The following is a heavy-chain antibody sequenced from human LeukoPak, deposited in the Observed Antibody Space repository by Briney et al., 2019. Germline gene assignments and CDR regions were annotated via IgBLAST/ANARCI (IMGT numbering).Heavy chain of an antibody. Sequence: ASVKVSCKASGYTFTGYYMHWVRQAPGQGLEWMGWINPNSGGTNYAQKFQGRVTMTRDTSISTAYMELSRLRSDDTAVHYCARGCVYYYDSSGYYEGFDYWGQGTLVTVSS. J-gene: IGHJ4*02. V-gene: IGHV1-2*02. D-gene: IGHD3-22*01. CDR1: GYTFTGYY. CDR3: ARGCVYYYDSSGYYEGFDY. CDR2: INPNSGGT.